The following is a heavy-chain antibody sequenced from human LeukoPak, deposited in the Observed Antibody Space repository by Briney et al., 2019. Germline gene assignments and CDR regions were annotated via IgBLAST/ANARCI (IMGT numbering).Heavy chain of an antibody. D-gene: IGHD2-8*01. CDR2: IYYSGST. J-gene: IGHJ6*02. V-gene: IGHV4-59*12. CDR3: ARETRGTKSYGMDV. CDR1: GGSISSYY. Sequence: PSETLSLTCTVSGGSISSYYWSWIRQSPGKGLEWIGYIYYSGSTNYNPSLKSRVTISVDTSKNQFFLKVSSVTAADTAVYYCARETRGTKSYGMDVWGQGTTVTVSS.